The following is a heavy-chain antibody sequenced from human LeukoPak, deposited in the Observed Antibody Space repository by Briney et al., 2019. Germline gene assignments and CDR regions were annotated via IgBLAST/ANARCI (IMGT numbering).Heavy chain of an antibody. D-gene: IGHD1-26*01. V-gene: IGHV3-11*05. Sequence: PGGSLRLSCAASGFTFSDYYMSWIRQAPGKRLEWVSYISSSSSYTNYADSVKGRFTISRDNAKNSLHLQMNSLRAEDTAVYYCARGVRELDYWGQGTLVTVSS. J-gene: IGHJ4*02. CDR1: GFTFSDYY. CDR3: ARGVRELDY. CDR2: ISSSSSYT.